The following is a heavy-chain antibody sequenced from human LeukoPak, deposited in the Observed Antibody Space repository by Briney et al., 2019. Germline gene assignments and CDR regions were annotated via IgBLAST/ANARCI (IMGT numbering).Heavy chain of an antibody. CDR2: IVPVLNTT. Sequence: SVKVSCKASGDTFSSFSTSWVRQALGTRLEWMGGIVPVLNTTNTAQKFQGRVTFTRGASTNTAYMELSALRSEDTAVYYCATHHYFDMSNYNRNLLIFDFWGQGTLVAVSS. CDR1: GDTFSSFS. D-gene: IGHD1-14*01. J-gene: IGHJ4*02. V-gene: IGHV1-69*16. CDR3: ATHHYFDMSNYNRNLLIFDF.